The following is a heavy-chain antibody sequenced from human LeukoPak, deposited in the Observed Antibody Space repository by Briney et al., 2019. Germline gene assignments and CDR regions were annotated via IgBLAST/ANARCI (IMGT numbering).Heavy chain of an antibody. CDR2: INAGNGNT. CDR3: ARDRNGDYGFDY. CDR1: GYTFTSYA. V-gene: IGHV1-3*01. D-gene: IGHD4-17*01. Sequence: ASVKVSCKASGYTFTSYAIHWVRQAPGQRLEWMGWINAGNGNTKYSQKFQGRVTITRDTSASTAYMELSSLRSEDTAVYYCARDRNGDYGFDYWGQGTLVTVSS. J-gene: IGHJ4*02.